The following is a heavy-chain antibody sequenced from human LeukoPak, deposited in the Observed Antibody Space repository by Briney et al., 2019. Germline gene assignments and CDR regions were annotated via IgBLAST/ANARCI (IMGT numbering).Heavy chain of an antibody. D-gene: IGHD6-13*01. CDR2: IYTSRRN. V-gene: IGHV4-61*02. J-gene: IGHJ4*02. CDR1: GCTLRSDSYY. Sequence: SQTLSLTCTCSGCTLRSDSYYWSWIPQPAGKGLEWISRIYTSRRNNYNPSLKSRVTMSVATSKNQFSLKLSSVTAADTAVYDCARTARGWQLVDGNYFDYWGQGTLVTVSS. CDR3: ARTARGWQLVDGNYFDY.